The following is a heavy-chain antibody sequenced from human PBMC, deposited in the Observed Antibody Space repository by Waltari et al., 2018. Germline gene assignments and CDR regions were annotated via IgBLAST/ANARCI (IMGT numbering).Heavy chain of an antibody. J-gene: IGHJ4*02. D-gene: IGHD2-15*01. CDR3: ARDPTYCSGGSCYSGDY. V-gene: IGHV4-59*01. Sequence: QVQLQESGPGLVKPSETLSLTCTVSGGSISSYYWSWIRQPPGKGLEWIGYIYYSGSTNYNPSLKSRVTISVDTSKNQFSLKLSSVTAADTAVYYCARDPTYCSGGSCYSGDYWGQGTLVTVSS. CDR2: IYYSGST. CDR1: GGSISSYY.